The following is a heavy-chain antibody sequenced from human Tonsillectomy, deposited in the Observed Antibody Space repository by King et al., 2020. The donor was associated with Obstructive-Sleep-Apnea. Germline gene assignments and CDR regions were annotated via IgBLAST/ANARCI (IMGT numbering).Heavy chain of an antibody. J-gene: IGHJ4*01. Sequence: VQLVESGGGLVQPGRSLRLSCTASGFTFGDYAMSWFRQAPGKGLEWVGFIRSKAYGGTTEYAASVKGRFTISRDDSKSIAYLQMNSLKTEDTAVYYCTRDPTYYCDGLTGYHQFDYWGHGTLVTVSS. V-gene: IGHV3-49*03. CDR2: IRSKAYGGTT. CDR3: TRDPTYYCDGLTGYHQFDY. CDR1: GFTFGDYA. D-gene: IGHD3-9*01.